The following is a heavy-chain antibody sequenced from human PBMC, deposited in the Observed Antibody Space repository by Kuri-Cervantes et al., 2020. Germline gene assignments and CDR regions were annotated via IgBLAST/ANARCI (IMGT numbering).Heavy chain of an antibody. D-gene: IGHD3-16*01. CDR3: ALGDYYYYGMDV. CDR1: GFTFSSYA. J-gene: IGHJ6*02. Sequence: GESLKISCAASGFTFSSYAMHWVRQAPGKGLEWVAVISYDGSNKYYADSVKGRFTISRDNSKNTLYLQTNSLRAEDTAVYYCALGDYYYYGMDVWGQGTTVTVSS. CDR2: ISYDGSNK. V-gene: IGHV3-30-3*01.